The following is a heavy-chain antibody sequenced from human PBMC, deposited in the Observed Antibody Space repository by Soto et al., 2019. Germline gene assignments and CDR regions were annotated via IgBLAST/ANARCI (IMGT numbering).Heavy chain of an antibody. Sequence: GGSLRLSCAASGFTFSTYTIHWVRQAPGKGLEWVALISYDGSNKYYADSVKGRFTISRDNSKNTLYLQINSLRAGHTAVYFCARGSQYYYDGSGPLDSWGQGTLVTVSS. CDR1: GFTFSTYT. CDR2: ISYDGSNK. CDR3: ARGSQYYYDGSGPLDS. V-gene: IGHV3-30-3*01. J-gene: IGHJ4*02. D-gene: IGHD3-22*01.